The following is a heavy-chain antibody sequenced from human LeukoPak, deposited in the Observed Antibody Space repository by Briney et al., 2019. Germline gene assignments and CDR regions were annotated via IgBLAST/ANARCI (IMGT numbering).Heavy chain of an antibody. J-gene: IGHJ4*02. CDR2: IYYSGST. CDR1: GGSISSYY. V-gene: IGHV4-59*01. D-gene: IGHD3-10*01. Sequence: SETLSLTCTVSGGSISSYYWSWVRQPPGKGQEWIGYIYYSGSTNYNPSLKSRVTISVETSKKQFSLKLSYVAAADTAVYYCARDKYYYGSGSYLEFFDYWGQGTLVTVSS. CDR3: ARDKYYYGSGSYLEFFDY.